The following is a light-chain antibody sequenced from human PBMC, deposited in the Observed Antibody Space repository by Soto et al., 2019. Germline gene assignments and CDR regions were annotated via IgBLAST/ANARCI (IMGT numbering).Light chain of an antibody. V-gene: IGKV3-15*01. J-gene: IGKJ1*01. Sequence: EIVMTQSPATLSVSPGERATLSCRASQSINNNLAWYQQKPGQAPRLLIYGASTRATGVPARFSGSGSGTKFTLTISSLQSEDFAVYYCQQFNNWPRTFGQGTKV. CDR2: GAS. CDR3: QQFNNWPRT. CDR1: QSINNN.